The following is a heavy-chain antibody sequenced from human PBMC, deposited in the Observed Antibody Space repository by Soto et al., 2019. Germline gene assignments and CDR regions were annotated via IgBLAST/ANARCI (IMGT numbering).Heavy chain of an antibody. CDR3: ARLGIGWESPFAH. CDR2: IYHSGST. D-gene: IGHD1-26*01. Sequence: QVQLQESGPGLMKPSETLSLTCTVSGGSVSNDAYYWSWIRQPPGKGLEWIGYIYHSGSTYYNPSLKSRVIISEDMSENQSSLRLTSGPAADTAVYYCARLGIGWESPFAHWGQGTLVNVSS. CDR1: GGSVSNDAYY. V-gene: IGHV4-61*08. J-gene: IGHJ4*02.